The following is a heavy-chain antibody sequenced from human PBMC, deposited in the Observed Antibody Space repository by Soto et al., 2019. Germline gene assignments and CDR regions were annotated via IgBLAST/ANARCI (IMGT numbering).Heavy chain of an antibody. CDR2: IGGGGTDT. Sequence: GGSLRLSCAASGFSFNTYAMRWVRQAPGKGLEWVSGIGGGGTDTNYADSVTGRFTISRDDSKSTLFLQMYSLRVEDTAVYYCVKDRMSYNAVWDPFDVWGQATLVTGSS. J-gene: IGHJ3*01. V-gene: IGHV3-23*01. CDR3: VKDRMSYNAVWDPFDV. D-gene: IGHD3-10*01. CDR1: GFSFNTYA.